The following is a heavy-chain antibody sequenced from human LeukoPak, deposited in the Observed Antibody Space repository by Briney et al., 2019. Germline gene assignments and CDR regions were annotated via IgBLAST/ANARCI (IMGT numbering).Heavy chain of an antibody. Sequence: GASVKVSCKASGYTFTKYDINWMRQAPGQGLEWMGGMNPNSGNTDYAQRFQGRVTITRNTSINTAYMELSSLRSEDTAVYYCARVYHWHSYSWDPMYYYYYYMDVWGKGTTVTVSS. D-gene: IGHD6-13*01. CDR3: ARVYHWHSYSWDPMYYYYYYMDV. V-gene: IGHV1-8*03. CDR1: GYTFTKYD. CDR2: MNPNSGNT. J-gene: IGHJ6*03.